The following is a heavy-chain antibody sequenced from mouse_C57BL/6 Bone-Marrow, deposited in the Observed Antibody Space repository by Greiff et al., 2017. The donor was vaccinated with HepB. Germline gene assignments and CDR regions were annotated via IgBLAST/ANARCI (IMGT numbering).Heavy chain of an antibody. CDR1: GFTFSDYG. D-gene: IGHD2-3*01. V-gene: IGHV5-17*01. J-gene: IGHJ4*01. CDR3: ARFDDGYPYAMDY. CDR2: ISSGSSTI. Sequence: EVNLVESGGGLVKPGGSLKLSCAASGFTFSDYGMHWVRQAPEKGLEWVAYISSGSSTIYYADTVKGRFTISRDNAKNTLFLQMTSLRSEDTAMYYCARFDDGYPYAMDYWGQGTSVTVSS.